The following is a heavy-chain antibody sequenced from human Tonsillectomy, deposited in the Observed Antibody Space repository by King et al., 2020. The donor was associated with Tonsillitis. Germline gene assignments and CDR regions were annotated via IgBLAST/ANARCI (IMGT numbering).Heavy chain of an antibody. CDR2: INPSGGST. J-gene: IGHJ3*02. CDR3: AYRSGGSGGFDI. V-gene: IGHV1-46*01. D-gene: IGHD6-19*01. Sequence: QLVQSGAEVKKPGASVKVSCKASGYTFTSYYMHWVRQAPGQGLEWMGIINPSGGSTSYAQKFQGRVTMTRDTSTSTVYMELSSLRSEDTTVYYCAYRSGGSGGFDIWGQGTMVTVSS. CDR1: GYTFTSYY.